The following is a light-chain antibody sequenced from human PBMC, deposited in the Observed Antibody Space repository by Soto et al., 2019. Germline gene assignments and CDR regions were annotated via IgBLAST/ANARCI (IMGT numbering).Light chain of an antibody. CDR2: DAS. J-gene: IGKJ1*01. Sequence: DIQMTQSPSTVSASVGDRVTITCRASQSISSWLAWYQQKPGKAPKLLIYDASSLESGVPSRFSGSGSGTEFTLTISSLQPDDFATYYCQQYNSYPCTFGQGTKVEIX. CDR3: QQYNSYPCT. V-gene: IGKV1-5*01. CDR1: QSISSW.